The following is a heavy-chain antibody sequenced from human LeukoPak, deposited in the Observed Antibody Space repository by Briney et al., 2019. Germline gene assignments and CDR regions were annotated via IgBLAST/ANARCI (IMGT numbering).Heavy chain of an antibody. V-gene: IGHV4-34*01. D-gene: IGHD5-18*01. CDR3: ARERGRSYGSVPYYYFYMDV. Sequence: SETLSLTCAVYGGSFSGYYWSWIRQPPGKGLEWIGEINHSGSTNYNPSLKSRVTISVDTSKNQFSLKLSSVTAADTAVYYCARERGRSYGSVPYYYFYMDVWGKGTTVTVSS. CDR1: GGSFSGYY. J-gene: IGHJ6*03. CDR2: INHSGST.